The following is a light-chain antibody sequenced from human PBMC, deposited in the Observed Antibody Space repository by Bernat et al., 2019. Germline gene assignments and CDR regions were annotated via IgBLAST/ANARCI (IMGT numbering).Light chain of an antibody. CDR3: SSYTSRSTPLV. V-gene: IGLV2-14*01. CDR1: SSDVGGYNY. CDR2: DVS. Sequence: QSALTQPASVSGSPGQSITISCTGTSSDVGGYNYVSWYQQHPGKAPKLMIYDVSNRPSGVSNRFSGSKSGNPASLTISGLQAEDEADYYCSSYTSRSTPLVFGGGTKLTVL. J-gene: IGLJ3*02.